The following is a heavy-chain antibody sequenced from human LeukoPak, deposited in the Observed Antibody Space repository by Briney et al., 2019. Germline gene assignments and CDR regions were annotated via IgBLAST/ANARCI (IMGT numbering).Heavy chain of an antibody. J-gene: IGHJ4*02. Sequence: PVKVSCKASGGTFSSYAITWVRQAPRQGLEWMGRIIPIFGTANYAQKFQGRVTITTDESTSTAYMELSTLRSDDTAVYYCARERPPGDSSNWFLEGYFDIWGQGTLVTVSS. CDR1: GGTFSSYA. D-gene: IGHD6-13*01. V-gene: IGHV1-69*05. CDR2: IIPIFGTA. CDR3: ARERPPGDSSNWFLEGYFDI.